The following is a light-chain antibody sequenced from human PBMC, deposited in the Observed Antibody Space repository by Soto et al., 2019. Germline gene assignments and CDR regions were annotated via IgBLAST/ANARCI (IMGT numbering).Light chain of an antibody. V-gene: IGLV2-8*01. Sequence: QSALTQPPSASGSPGQSVTISCTGTPSDVGGSNSVSWYQQHPGKAPNLMIYDVNKRPSGVPDRFSGSKSGNTASLTVSGLQAADEAYYYCSSYAGSNNYVFGAGTKLTVL. CDR1: PSDVGGSNS. J-gene: IGLJ1*01. CDR3: SSYAGSNNYV. CDR2: DVN.